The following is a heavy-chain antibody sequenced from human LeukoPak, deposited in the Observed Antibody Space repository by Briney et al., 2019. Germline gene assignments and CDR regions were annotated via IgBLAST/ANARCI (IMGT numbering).Heavy chain of an antibody. Sequence: GASVKVSCKASGYTFTSYDINWVRQATGQGLEWMGWMNPNSGNTGYAQKFQGRVTMTRNTSISTAYMELSSLRPEDTAVYYCARGRIAARPSWFDPWGQGTLVTVSS. V-gene: IGHV1-8*01. J-gene: IGHJ5*02. CDR1: GYTFTSYD. CDR2: MNPNSGNT. D-gene: IGHD6-6*01. CDR3: ARGRIAARPSWFDP.